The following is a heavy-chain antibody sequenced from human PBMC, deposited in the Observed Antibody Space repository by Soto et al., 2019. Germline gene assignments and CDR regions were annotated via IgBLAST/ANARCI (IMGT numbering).Heavy chain of an antibody. V-gene: IGHV1-18*01. D-gene: IGHD3-3*01. CDR2: ISAYNGNT. J-gene: IGHJ4*02. CDR3: ARVNYDFWSGYYFDY. CDR1: GYTFTSYG. Sequence: GASVKVSCKASGYTFTSYGISWVRQAPGQGLEWMGWISAYNGNTNYAQKLQGRVTMTTDTSTSTAYMELRSLRSDDTAVYYCARVNYDFWSGYYFDYWGQGTLVTVSS.